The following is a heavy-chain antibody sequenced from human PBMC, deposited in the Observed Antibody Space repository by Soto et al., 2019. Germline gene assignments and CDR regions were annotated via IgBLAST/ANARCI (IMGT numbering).Heavy chain of an antibody. V-gene: IGHV3-30*03. CDR3: VRDLALMADY. J-gene: IGHJ4*02. Sequence: PGGSLSLPCEAFGFILKTYGIYWVRQAPGKGLQWVAQILYDGSKKHYADSVRGRFTITRDNSKNTVYLQMDSLRVDDTAMYYCVRDLALMADYWGQGTLVTVSS. D-gene: IGHD3-16*01. CDR2: ILYDGSKK. CDR1: GFILKTYG.